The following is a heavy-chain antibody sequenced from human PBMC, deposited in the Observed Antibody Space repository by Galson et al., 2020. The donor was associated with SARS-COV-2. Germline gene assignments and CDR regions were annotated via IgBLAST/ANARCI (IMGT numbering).Heavy chain of an antibody. V-gene: IGHV6-1*01. CDR3: AGRVAGAGSLRN. Sequence: SQTPSLTRAISGDTASSNSAAWNSARQSPSRGLEWQGRTYYRSQWSTDYAGSVKSQITINPDTSKNQFSLQPNSVTPEDTAIYWCAGRVAGAGSLRNWGQGTRVIVSS. J-gene: IGHJ3*01. CDR1: GDTASSNSAA. D-gene: IGHD6-13*01. CDR2: TYYRSQWST.